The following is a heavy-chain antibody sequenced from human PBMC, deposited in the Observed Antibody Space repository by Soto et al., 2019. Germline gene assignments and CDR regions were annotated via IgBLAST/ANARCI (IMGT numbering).Heavy chain of an antibody. Sequence: GSVKVSCKACAYDFTSYAMHLVRQAPGQSLEWMGWINAGNGNTKYSQKFQGRVTITRDTSASTAYMELSSLRSEDTAVYYCARDFSVEAAGPLDYWGQGTMVTVSS. J-gene: IGHJ4*02. CDR2: INAGNGNT. D-gene: IGHD6-13*01. CDR3: ARDFSVEAAGPLDY. CDR1: AYDFTSYA. V-gene: IGHV1-3*01.